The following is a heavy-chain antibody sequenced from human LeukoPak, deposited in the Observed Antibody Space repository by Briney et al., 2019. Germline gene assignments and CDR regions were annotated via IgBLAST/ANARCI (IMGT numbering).Heavy chain of an antibody. Sequence: GESLKISGKGSGYSFTSYWIGWVRQMPGKGLEWMGIIYPGDSDTRYSPSLQGQVTISADKSISTAYLQWSSLKASDTAMYYCARSCSYGRIGYYFDYWGQGTLVTVSS. CDR1: GYSFTSYW. CDR3: ARSCSYGRIGYYFDY. J-gene: IGHJ4*02. CDR2: IYPGDSDT. D-gene: IGHD5-18*01. V-gene: IGHV5-51*01.